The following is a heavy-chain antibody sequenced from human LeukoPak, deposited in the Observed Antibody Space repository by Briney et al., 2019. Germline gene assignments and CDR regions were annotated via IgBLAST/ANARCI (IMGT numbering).Heavy chain of an antibody. CDR3: ARDVVVVPNNWFDP. CDR2: INTNTGNP. Sequence: ASVKVSRKASGATFISYAMSWVRQAPGQGLEWMGWINTNTGNPTYAQGFTGRFVFSLDTSVSTAYLQIDSLKAEDTAVYYCARDVVVVPNNWFDPWGQGTLVTVSS. D-gene: IGHD2-15*01. J-gene: IGHJ5*02. V-gene: IGHV7-4-1*01. CDR1: GATFISYA.